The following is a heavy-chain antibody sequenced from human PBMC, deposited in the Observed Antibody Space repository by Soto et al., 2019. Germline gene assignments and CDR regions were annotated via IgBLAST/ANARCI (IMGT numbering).Heavy chain of an antibody. J-gene: IGHJ4*02. Sequence: QVQLQESGPGLVKPSGTLSLTCAVSGGSISSSNWWSWVRQPPGKGLEWIGEIYHSGSTNYNPSLKGRVTISGDKSKNQCSLKLSSVTAADTAVYYCASAGGGLSPGYYFDYWGQGTLVTVSS. CDR2: IYHSGST. CDR3: ASAGGGLSPGYYFDY. D-gene: IGHD3-10*01. V-gene: IGHV4-4*02. CDR1: GGSISSSNW.